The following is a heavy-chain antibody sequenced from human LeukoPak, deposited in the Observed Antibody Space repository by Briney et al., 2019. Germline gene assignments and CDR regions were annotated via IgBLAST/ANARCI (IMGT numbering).Heavy chain of an antibody. CDR1: GFTFSSYS. D-gene: IGHD6-6*01. J-gene: IGHJ4*02. CDR2: ISSSSSYI. CDR3: ARDSIAARRWY. V-gene: IGHV3-21*01. Sequence: GGSLRLSCAASGFTFSSYSMNWVRQAPGKGLEWVSSISSSSSYIYYADSVKGRFIIPRDNAKNSLYLQMNSLRAEDTAVYYCARDSIAARRWYWGQGTLVTVSS.